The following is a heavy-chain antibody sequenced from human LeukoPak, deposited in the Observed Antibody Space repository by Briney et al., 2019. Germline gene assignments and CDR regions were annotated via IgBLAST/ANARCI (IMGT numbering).Heavy chain of an antibody. V-gene: IGHV1-46*01. J-gene: IGHJ3*02. Sequence: ASVKVSCKASGYTFTSYYMHWVRQAPGQGLEWMGIINPSGGSTSYAQKFQGRVTMTRGMSTSTVYMELSSLRSEDTAVYYCARDTMIVGGEGAFDIWGQGTMVTVSS. CDR2: INPSGGST. CDR1: GYTFTSYY. D-gene: IGHD3-22*01. CDR3: ARDTMIVGGEGAFDI.